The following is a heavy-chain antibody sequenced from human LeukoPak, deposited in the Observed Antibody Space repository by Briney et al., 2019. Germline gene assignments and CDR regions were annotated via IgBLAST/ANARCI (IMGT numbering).Heavy chain of an antibody. V-gene: IGHV3-23*01. Sequence: QSGESLRLSCAASGFTFSSYAMSWVRQAPGKGLEWVSAISGSGGSTYYADSVKGRFTISRDNSKNTLYLQMNSLRAEDTAVYYCAKDATIFIYGRFDPWGQGTLVTVSS. CDR3: AKDATIFIYGRFDP. CDR1: GFTFSSYA. J-gene: IGHJ5*02. D-gene: IGHD3-9*01. CDR2: ISGSGGST.